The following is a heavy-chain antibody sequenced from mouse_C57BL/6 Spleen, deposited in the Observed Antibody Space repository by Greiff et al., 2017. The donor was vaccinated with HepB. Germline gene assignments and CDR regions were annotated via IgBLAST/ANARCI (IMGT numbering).Heavy chain of an antibody. Sequence: EVQLQESGPGLVKPSQSLSLTCSVTGYSITSGYYWNWIRQFPGNKLEWMGYISYDGSNNYNPSLKNRISITRDTSKNQFFLKLNSVTTEDTATYYWARDKYYYGSSYGLFDYWGQGTTLTVAS. D-gene: IGHD1-1*01. CDR3: ARDKYYYGSSYGLFDY. V-gene: IGHV3-6*01. CDR2: ISYDGSN. J-gene: IGHJ2*01. CDR1: GYSITSGYY.